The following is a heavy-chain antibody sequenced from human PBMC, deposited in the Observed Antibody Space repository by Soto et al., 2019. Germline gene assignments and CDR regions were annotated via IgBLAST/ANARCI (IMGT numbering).Heavy chain of an antibody. J-gene: IGHJ6*02. D-gene: IGHD4-4*01. CDR2: IVVGSGNT. CDR3: AADLGDTVTKEDYYYYGMDV. CDR1: GFTFTSSA. V-gene: IGHV1-58*01. Sequence: GASVKVSCKASGFTFTSSAVQWVRQARGQRLEWIGWIVVGSGNTNYAQKFQERVTITRDMSTSTAYMELSSLRSEDTAVYYCAADLGDTVTKEDYYYYGMDVWGQGTTVTVSS.